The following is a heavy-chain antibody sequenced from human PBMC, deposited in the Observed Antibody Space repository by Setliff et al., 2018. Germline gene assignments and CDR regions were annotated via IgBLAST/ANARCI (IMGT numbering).Heavy chain of an antibody. Sequence: GGSLRLSCTVYGFNFNKYWMYWVRQAPGKGLEWVSRINGDATIAHYADSVKGRFTISRDNARNTLYLQMNSLRGEDTAVYYCARAGLPYAADVWGQGTKVTVSS. CDR2: INGDATIA. V-gene: IGHV3-74*01. D-gene: IGHD2-21*02. CDR1: GFNFNKYW. J-gene: IGHJ3*01. CDR3: ARAGLPYAADV.